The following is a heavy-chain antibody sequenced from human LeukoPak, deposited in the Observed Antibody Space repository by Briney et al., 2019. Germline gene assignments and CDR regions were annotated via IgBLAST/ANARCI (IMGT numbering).Heavy chain of an antibody. CDR2: IYHSGST. J-gene: IGHJ6*04. Sequence: SETLSLTCTVSGGSISSSSYYWGWIRQPPGKGLEWIGSIYHSGSTYYNPSLKSRVTISVDTSKNQFSLKLSSVTAADTAVYYCASEAAAGTEMDVWGKGTTVTISS. V-gene: IGHV4-39*07. CDR3: ASEAAAGTEMDV. D-gene: IGHD6-13*01. CDR1: GGSISSSSYY.